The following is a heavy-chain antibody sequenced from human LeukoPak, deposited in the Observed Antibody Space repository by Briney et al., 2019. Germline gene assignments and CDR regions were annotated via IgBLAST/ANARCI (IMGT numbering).Heavy chain of an antibody. J-gene: IGHJ1*01. CDR1: GFTFSSYW. D-gene: IGHD1-14*01. Sequence: PGGSLRLSCAAPGFTFSSYWMSWVRQAPGKGLEWVANIKQDGSEKYYVDSVKGRFTISRDNAKNSLYLQMNSLRAEDTAVYYCARGNQWDVAEYFQHWGQGTLVTVSS. CDR2: IKQDGSEK. CDR3: ARGNQWDVAEYFQH. V-gene: IGHV3-7*01.